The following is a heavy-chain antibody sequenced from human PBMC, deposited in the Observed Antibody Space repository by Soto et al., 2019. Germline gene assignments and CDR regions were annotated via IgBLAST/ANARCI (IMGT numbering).Heavy chain of an antibody. CDR3: ARATYCGGDCHDWYFDL. J-gene: IGHJ2*01. CDR2: IIPIFGTA. CDR1: GGTFSSYA. V-gene: IGHV1-69*13. D-gene: IGHD2-21*02. Sequence: ASVKVSCKASGGTFSSYAISWVRQAPGQGLEWMGGIIPIFGTANYAQKFQGRVTITADESTSTAYMELSSLRSEDTAVYYCARATYCGGDCHDWYFDLWGRGTLVTVSS.